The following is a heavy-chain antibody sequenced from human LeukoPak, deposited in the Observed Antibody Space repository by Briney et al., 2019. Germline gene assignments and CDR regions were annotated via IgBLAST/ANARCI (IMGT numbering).Heavy chain of an antibody. Sequence: SQTLSLTCTVSGGSICSGGYYWSWIRQHPGKGLEWIGYIYYSGSTYYNPSLKSRVTISVDTSKNQFSLKLSSVTAADTAVYYCASARGQSYFDYWGQGTLVTVSS. V-gene: IGHV4-31*03. CDR2: IYYSGST. CDR3: ASARGQSYFDY. J-gene: IGHJ4*02. CDR1: GGSICSGGYY.